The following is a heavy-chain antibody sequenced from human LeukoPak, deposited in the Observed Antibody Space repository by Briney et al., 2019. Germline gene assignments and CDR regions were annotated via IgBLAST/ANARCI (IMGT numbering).Heavy chain of an antibody. Sequence: PGGSLRLSCAASGFTFSSYWMSWVRQPPGKGLEWVANIKQDGSEKYYVDSVKGRFTISRDNAKNSLYLQMNSLRAEDTAVYYCARVDYSDAFDIWGQGTMVTVSS. D-gene: IGHD3-10*01. CDR1: GFTFSSYW. J-gene: IGHJ3*02. V-gene: IGHV3-7*01. CDR2: IKQDGSEK. CDR3: ARVDYSDAFDI.